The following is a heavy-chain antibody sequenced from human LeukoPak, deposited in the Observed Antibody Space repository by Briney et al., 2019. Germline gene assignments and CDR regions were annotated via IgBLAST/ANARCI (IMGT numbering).Heavy chain of an antibody. V-gene: IGHV3-7*03. CDR1: GFTFSSYY. D-gene: IGHD2-8*02. Sequence: GGSLRLSCAASGFTFSSYYMNWVRQAPGKGLEWVANIKQDGSEKYYVDSVRGRFTISRDNSKSTLSLQMNSLRAEDTAIYYCATYGQVLLPFESWGQGTLVTVSS. CDR3: ATYGQVLLPFES. J-gene: IGHJ4*02. CDR2: IKQDGSEK.